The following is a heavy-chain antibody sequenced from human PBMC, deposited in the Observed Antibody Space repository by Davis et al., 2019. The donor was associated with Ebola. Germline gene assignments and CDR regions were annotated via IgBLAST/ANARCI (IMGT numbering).Heavy chain of an antibody. J-gene: IGHJ6*02. V-gene: IGHV1-18*01. CDR2: ISAYNGNT. D-gene: IGHD2-2*01. CDR3: ARVFGDQLVNYYYYGMDV. CDR1: GYTFTSYG. Sequence: ASVKVSCKASGYTFTSYGISWVRQAPGQGLEWMGWISAYNGNTNYAQKLQGRVTMTTDTSTSTAYMELRSLRSDDTAVYYCARVFGDQLVNYYYYGMDVWGQGTTVTVSS.